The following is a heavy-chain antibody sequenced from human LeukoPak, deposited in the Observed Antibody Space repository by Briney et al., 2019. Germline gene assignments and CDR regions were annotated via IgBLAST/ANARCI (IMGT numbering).Heavy chain of an antibody. J-gene: IGHJ4*02. V-gene: IGHV1-8*01. D-gene: IGHD4-17*01. CDR2: MNPNSGNT. Sequence: ASVKVSCKASGYTFTSCDINWVRQATGQGLEWMGWMNPNSGNTGYAQKFQGRVTMTRNTSISTAYMELSSLRSEDTAVYYCARAMTTVTEFDNWGQGTLVTVSS. CDR3: ARAMTTVTEFDN. CDR1: GYTFTSCD.